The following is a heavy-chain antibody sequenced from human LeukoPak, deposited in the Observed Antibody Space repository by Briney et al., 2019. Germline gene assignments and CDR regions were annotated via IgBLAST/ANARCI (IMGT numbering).Heavy chain of an antibody. V-gene: IGHV1-24*01. D-gene: IGHD3-10*01. Sequence: ASVKVSCKVSGDTLTELSMHWVRQAPGKGLEWMGGFDPKEGERVYAQNFQGRFTMTEDTSSGTAYMELNSLRSEDTAVYYCTTREIVVEPAQTSMVRGVLWRSDFWGHGTPVTVSS. CDR3: TTREIVVEPAQTSMVRGVLWRSDF. CDR2: FDPKEGER. CDR1: GDTLTELS. J-gene: IGHJ4*01.